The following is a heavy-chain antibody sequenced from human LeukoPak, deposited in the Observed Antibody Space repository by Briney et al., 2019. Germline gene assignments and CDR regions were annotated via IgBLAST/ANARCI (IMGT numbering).Heavy chain of an antibody. CDR3: AREGTGDYAHAFDI. CDR2: INLSGST. V-gene: IGHV4-4*02. D-gene: IGHD4-17*01. Sequence: SETLSLTCDVRNCSIRRSNWWRGVRQPPGKGREGIGEINLSGSTNYDPPLKSRVIISLDKSNNQFSLKLSSVTAADTAVYYCAREGTGDYAHAFDIWGRGTMVTVSS. J-gene: IGHJ3*02. CDR1: NCSIRRSNW.